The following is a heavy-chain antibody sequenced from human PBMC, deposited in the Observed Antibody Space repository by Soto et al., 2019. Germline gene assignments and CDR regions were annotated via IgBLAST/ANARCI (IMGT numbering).Heavy chain of an antibody. D-gene: IGHD2-15*01. CDR3: ARDAYCSGGSCPPLAFDI. V-gene: IGHV1-18*01. CDR1: GYTFTGYG. J-gene: IGHJ3*02. CDR2: ISAYNGNT. Sequence: ASVKVSCKASGYTFTGYGISWVRQAPGQGLEWMGWISAYNGNTNYAQKLQGRVTVTTDTSTSTAYMELRSLRSDDTAVYYCARDAYCSGGSCPPLAFDIWGQGTMVTVSS.